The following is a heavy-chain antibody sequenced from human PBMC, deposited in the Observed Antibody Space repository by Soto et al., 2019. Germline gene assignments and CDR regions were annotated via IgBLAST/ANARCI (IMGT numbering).Heavy chain of an antibody. CDR1: GNIFNGHG. V-gene: IGHV3-33*01. CDR2: IRYDGSNI. J-gene: IGHJ4*02. Sequence: GGSLRLSCPASGNIFNGHGMHWVRQPPGKGLEWVAVIRYDGSNIFYADSVKGRFTISRDNSKNTLYLQMNSLRAEDTAVYYCARVGVVVPAAGFDYWGQGTLVTVSS. D-gene: IGHD2-2*01. CDR3: ARVGVVVPAAGFDY.